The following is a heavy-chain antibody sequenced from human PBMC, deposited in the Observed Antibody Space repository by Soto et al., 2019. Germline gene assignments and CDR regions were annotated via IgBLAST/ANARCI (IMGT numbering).Heavy chain of an antibody. CDR2: IIPIFGTA. Sequence: SVKVSCKASGGTFSSYAISWVRQAPGQGLEWMGGIIPIFGTANYAQKFQGRVTITADESTSTAYMELSSLRSEDTAVYYCVGEVYYYYGMDVWGQGTTVTVSS. V-gene: IGHV1-69*13. J-gene: IGHJ6*02. CDR3: VGEVYYYYGMDV. CDR1: GGTFSSYA.